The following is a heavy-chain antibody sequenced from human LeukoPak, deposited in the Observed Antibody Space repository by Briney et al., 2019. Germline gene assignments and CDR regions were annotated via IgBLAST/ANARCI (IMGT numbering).Heavy chain of an antibody. J-gene: IGHJ4*02. CDR1: GGSISSSSYY. D-gene: IGHD3-22*01. Sequence: SETLSLTCTVSGGSISSSSYYWGWIRQPPGKGLEWIGSIYYSGSTYYYPSLKSRVTISVDTSKNQFSLKLSSVTAADTAVYYCARLPDYYDSSGYYYVFDYWGQGTLVTVSS. V-gene: IGHV4-39*01. CDR2: IYYSGST. CDR3: ARLPDYYDSSGYYYVFDY.